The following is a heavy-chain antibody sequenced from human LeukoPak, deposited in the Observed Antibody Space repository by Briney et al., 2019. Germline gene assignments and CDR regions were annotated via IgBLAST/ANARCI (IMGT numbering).Heavy chain of an antibody. CDR3: ARDQGLRLGIDY. CDR2: IKQDGSEK. Sequence: GGSLRLSCEASGFSFSSYWMSWIRQAPGKGLEWVANIKQDGSEKHYVDSVKGRFTISRDNAKNSLYLQMNSLRAEDTAVYYCARDQGLRLGIDYWGQGTLVTVSS. V-gene: IGHV3-7*01. D-gene: IGHD5-12*01. J-gene: IGHJ4*02. CDR1: GFSFSSYW.